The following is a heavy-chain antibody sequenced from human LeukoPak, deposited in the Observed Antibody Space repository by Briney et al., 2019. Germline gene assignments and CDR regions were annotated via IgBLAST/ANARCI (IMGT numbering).Heavy chain of an antibody. CDR1: GYTFTGYY. V-gene: IGHV1-2*02. CDR2: INPSSGGT. J-gene: IGHJ4*02. Sequence: ASVQVSCKASGYTFTGYYMHWVRQAPGQGLEWMGWINPSSGGTNYAQKFQGRVTMTRDTSISTAYMELSRLRSDDTAVYYCARDGSYYYGSGSYLIYWGPRTLVTVSS. D-gene: IGHD3-10*01. CDR3: ARDGSYYYGSGSYLIY.